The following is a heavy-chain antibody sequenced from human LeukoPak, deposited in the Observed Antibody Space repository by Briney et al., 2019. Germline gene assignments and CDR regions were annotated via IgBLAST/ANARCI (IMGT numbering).Heavy chain of an antibody. J-gene: IGHJ4*02. D-gene: IGHD3-16*02. CDR2: INHSGST. CDR1: GGXFSGYY. V-gene: IGHV4-34*01. Sequence: SETLSLTCAVYGGXFSGYYWSWIRQPPGKGLEWIGEINHSGSTNYNPSLKSRVTISVDTSKNQFSLKLSSVTAADTAVYYCVGDYVWGSYRHFDYWGQGTLVTVSS. CDR3: VGDYVWGSYRHFDY.